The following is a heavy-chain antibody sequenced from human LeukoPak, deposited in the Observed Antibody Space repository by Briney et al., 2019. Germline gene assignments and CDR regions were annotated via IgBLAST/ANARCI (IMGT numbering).Heavy chain of an antibody. V-gene: IGHV4-39*07. Sequence: PSETLSLTCTVSGGSISSSSYYWGWIRQPPGKGLEWIGSIYYSGSTYYNPSLKSRVTISVDTSKNQFSLKLSSVTAADTAVYYCARDASCFDYWGQGTLVTVSS. CDR2: IYYSGST. D-gene: IGHD1-26*01. J-gene: IGHJ4*02. CDR1: GGSISSSSYY. CDR3: ARDASCFDY.